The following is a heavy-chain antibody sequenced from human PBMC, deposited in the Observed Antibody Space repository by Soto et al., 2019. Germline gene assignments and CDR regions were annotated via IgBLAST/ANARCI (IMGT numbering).Heavy chain of an antibody. CDR1: GFTFSSYS. Sequence: PGGSLRLSCAASGFTFSSYSMNWVRQAPGKGLEWVSSISSSSSYIYYADSVKGRFTISRDNAKNSLYLQMNSLRAEDTAVYYCARVARGEVPAAMRCSGGSCYSDYYYYYYVDVWGKGTTVTVSS. CDR2: ISSSSSYI. D-gene: IGHD2-15*01. V-gene: IGHV3-21*01. J-gene: IGHJ6*03. CDR3: ARVARGEVPAAMRCSGGSCYSDYYYYYYVDV.